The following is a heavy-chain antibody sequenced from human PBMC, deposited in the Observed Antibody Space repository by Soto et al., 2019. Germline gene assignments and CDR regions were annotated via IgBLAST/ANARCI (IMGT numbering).Heavy chain of an antibody. CDR1: GFTFTSSA. CDR2: IVVGSGNT. Sequence: GASVKVSCKASGFTFTSSAVQWVRQARGQRLEWIGWIVVGSGNTNYAQKFQERVTITRDMSTSTAYRELSSLRSEDTAVYYCAAFGPLSGYAYYFDYWGQGTLVTVSS. V-gene: IGHV1-58*01. CDR3: AAFGPLSGYAYYFDY. J-gene: IGHJ4*02. D-gene: IGHD3-22*01.